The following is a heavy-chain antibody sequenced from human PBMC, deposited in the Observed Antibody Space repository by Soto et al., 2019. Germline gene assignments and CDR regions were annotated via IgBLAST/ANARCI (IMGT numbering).Heavy chain of an antibody. Sequence: PGGSLRLSCAASGFTFTDYALSWVRQALGKGLEWVATISGIGGSTYLADSVKGRLSISRDNSKNTVSLLMNSLRAEDTAVYFCARGSSGYISSWYYFDYWGRGTLVTVSS. D-gene: IGHD6-13*01. V-gene: IGHV3-23*01. CDR2: ISGIGGST. CDR1: GFTFTDYA. J-gene: IGHJ4*02. CDR3: ARGSSGYISSWYYFDY.